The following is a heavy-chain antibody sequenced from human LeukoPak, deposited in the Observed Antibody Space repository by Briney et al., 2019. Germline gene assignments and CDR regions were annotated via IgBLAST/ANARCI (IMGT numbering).Heavy chain of an antibody. D-gene: IGHD2/OR15-2a*01. CDR1: GFVFSNFV. V-gene: IGHV3-74*01. J-gene: IGHJ4*02. CDR2: IPTDDNPT. CDR3: ARDHYFKIDY. Sequence: GGSLRLSCAASGFVFSNFVMHWVRQAPGKGLVWVSRIPTDDNPTNYADFVQGRFTISRDNAKNTVYLQMNYLRAEDTAVYYCARDHYFKIDYWGQGTLVTVSS.